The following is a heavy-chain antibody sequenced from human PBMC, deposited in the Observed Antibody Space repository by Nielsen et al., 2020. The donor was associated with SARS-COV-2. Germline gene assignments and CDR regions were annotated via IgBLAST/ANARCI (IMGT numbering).Heavy chain of an antibody. V-gene: IGHV3-23*01. CDR3: ARARGVFHFLDSLSNFEF. Sequence: GESLKISCAASGFTFSLYAMNWVRQAPGRGLEWVSAISGRGDRTYYADSLRGRFTVSRDYTKNTLYLQMDSLRAEDSAMYFCARARGVFHFLDSLSNFEFWGQGTLVTVSS. CDR2: ISGRGDRT. J-gene: IGHJ4*02. CDR1: GFTFSLYA. D-gene: IGHD3-3*01.